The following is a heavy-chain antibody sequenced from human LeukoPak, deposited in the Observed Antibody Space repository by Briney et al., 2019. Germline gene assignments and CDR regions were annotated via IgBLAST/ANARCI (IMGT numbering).Heavy chain of an antibody. V-gene: IGHV1-69*13. CDR3: ARVGKISSRNYYYYYGMDV. CDR2: IIPIFGTA. Sequence: ASVKVSCKASGGTFSSYAISWVRQAPGQGLEWMGGIIPIFGTANYAQKFQGRVTITADESTSTAYMELSSLRSEDTAVYYCARVGKISSRNYYYYYGMDVWGKGTTVTVSS. D-gene: IGHD2/OR15-2a*01. J-gene: IGHJ6*04. CDR1: GGTFSSYA.